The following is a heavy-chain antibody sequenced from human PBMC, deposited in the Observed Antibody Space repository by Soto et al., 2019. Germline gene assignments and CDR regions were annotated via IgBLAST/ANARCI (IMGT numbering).Heavy chain of an antibody. CDR3: ARDQLWGNWFDP. CDR2: IYQSGST. CDR1: GASITSGGYS. V-gene: IGHV4-30-2*01. J-gene: IGHJ5*02. Sequence: QLQLQEVGSGLVKPSETLSLTCTVSGASITSGGYSWNWIRQPPGKGLEWIGYIYQSGSTLYNPSLESRVTISVDRSKNQFSLNLTSVTAADTAVYYCARDQLWGNWFDPWGQGILVTVSS. D-gene: IGHD3-16*01.